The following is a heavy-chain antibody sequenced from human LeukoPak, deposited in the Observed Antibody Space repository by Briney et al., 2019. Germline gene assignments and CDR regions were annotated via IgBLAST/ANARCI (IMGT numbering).Heavy chain of an antibody. CDR3: AKNKGSYQYNYYGMEV. V-gene: IGHV3-30*18. D-gene: IGHD3-10*01. Sequence: GGSLRLSCAASGFTFSTYGMNWVRQAPGKGLEWVAALSYDGYNDHYADSVRGRFTISRDNSKNTLFLQMNNLRVEDTAMYYCAKNKGSYQYNYYGMEVWGQGTTVSVSS. CDR2: LSYDGYND. CDR1: GFTFSTYG. J-gene: IGHJ6*02.